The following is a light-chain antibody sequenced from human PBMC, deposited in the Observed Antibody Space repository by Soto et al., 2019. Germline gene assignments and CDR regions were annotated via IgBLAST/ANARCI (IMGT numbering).Light chain of an antibody. CDR2: DVS. CDR3: SSYTSTSTLVV. J-gene: IGLJ1*01. V-gene: IGLV2-14*01. Sequence: QSALTQPASVSGSPGQSITISCTGTSSDVGGYNYVSWYQQHPGKAPKLMVYDVSNRPSGVSNRFSGSKSGNTASPIISGLQAEDEADYYCSSYTSTSTLVVFGTGTKLTVL. CDR1: SSDVGGYNY.